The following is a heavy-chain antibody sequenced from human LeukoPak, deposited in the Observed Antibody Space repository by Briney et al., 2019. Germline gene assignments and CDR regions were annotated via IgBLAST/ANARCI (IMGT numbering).Heavy chain of an antibody. D-gene: IGHD3-10*01. Sequence: SETLSLTCTVSGGSFSSGTYYWSWIRQHPGKGLEWIGYIFHTGHTSYNPSLKSRVTISVDMSKNQLSLRLTSVTAADTAVYYCARGFYGAGSHFDYWGQGTLVTVSS. CDR1: GGSFSSGTYY. CDR3: ARGFYGAGSHFDY. J-gene: IGHJ4*02. V-gene: IGHV4-30-2*01. CDR2: IFHTGHT.